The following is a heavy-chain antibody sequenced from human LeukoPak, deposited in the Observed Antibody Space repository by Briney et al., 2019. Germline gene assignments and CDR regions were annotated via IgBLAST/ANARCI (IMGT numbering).Heavy chain of an antibody. V-gene: IGHV4-59*01. CDR3: ARLFYDFWSGSPGMDV. J-gene: IGHJ6*02. Sequence: PSETLSLTCTVSGGSISSYYWSWIRQPPGKGLEWIGYIYYSGGTNYNPSLKSRVTISVDTSKNRFSLKLSSVTAADTAVYYCARLFYDFWSGSPGMDVWGQGTTVTVSS. CDR1: GGSISSYY. D-gene: IGHD3-3*01. CDR2: IYYSGGT.